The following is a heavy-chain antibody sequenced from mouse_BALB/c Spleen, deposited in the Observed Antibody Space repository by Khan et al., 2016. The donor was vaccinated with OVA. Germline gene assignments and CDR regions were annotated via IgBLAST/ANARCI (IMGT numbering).Heavy chain of an antibody. J-gene: IGHJ4*01. CDR3: ARRTTEYAMDY. CDR2: INPRSGYT. V-gene: IGHV1-4*01. CDR1: GYTFTSHT. Sequence: VQLKESGAELARPGASVKMSCKASGYTFTSHTMHWVKQRPGQGLEWIGYINPRSGYTNYNQKFNDKATLTADKSSSTAYMQLSSLTSEDSAVYYCARRTTEYAMDYWGQGTSVTGSS. D-gene: IGHD2-14*01.